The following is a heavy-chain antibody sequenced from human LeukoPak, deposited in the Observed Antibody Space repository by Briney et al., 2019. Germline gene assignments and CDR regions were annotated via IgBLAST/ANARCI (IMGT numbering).Heavy chain of an antibody. J-gene: IGHJ4*02. CDR2: ISTYNGNT. CDR1: GDTFTSYG. CDR3: ARNYYDGRGYPKFDY. D-gene: IGHD3-22*01. Sequence: GASVKVSCKASGDTFTSYGFSWVRQAPGQGLEWMGWISTYNGNTNYAQKLQGRVTLTIDTSTYTAYMELRSLRSDDTAVYYCARNYYDGRGYPKFDYWGQGTLVTVSS. V-gene: IGHV1-18*01.